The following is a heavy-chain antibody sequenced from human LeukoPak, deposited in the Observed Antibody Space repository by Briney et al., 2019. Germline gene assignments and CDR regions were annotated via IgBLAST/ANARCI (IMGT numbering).Heavy chain of an antibody. CDR3: ARAAERAAPFDY. D-gene: IGHD6-25*01. J-gene: IGHJ4*02. CDR1: GGSISSYY. V-gene: IGHV4-59*08. CDR2: INYSGST. Sequence: PSETLSLTCTVSGGSISSYYWSWLRQPPGKGLEGIGYINYSGSTNYNPSLKSRVTISVDTSKNQFSLKLSSVTAADTAVYYCARAAERAAPFDYWGQGTLVTVSS.